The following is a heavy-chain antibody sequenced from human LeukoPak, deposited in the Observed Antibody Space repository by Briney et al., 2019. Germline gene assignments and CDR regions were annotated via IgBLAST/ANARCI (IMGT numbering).Heavy chain of an antibody. CDR3: ARLMDYYDSSGYYSYFDY. D-gene: IGHD3-22*01. CDR2: INPSGGST. J-gene: IGHJ4*02. V-gene: IGHV1-46*01. CDR1: GYTFTSNY. Sequence: GASVKVSCKASGYTFTSNYIHWVRQAPGQGLEWMGIINPSGGSTSYAQKFQGRVTMTRDTSTSTVYMELSSLRSEDTAVYYCARLMDYYDSSGYYSYFDYWGQGTLVTVSS.